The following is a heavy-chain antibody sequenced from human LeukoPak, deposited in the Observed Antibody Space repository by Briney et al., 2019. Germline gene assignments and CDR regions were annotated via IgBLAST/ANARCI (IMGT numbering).Heavy chain of an antibody. Sequence: PGGSLRLSCAASGFTFITYTMSWVRQAPGKGLEWVSSISSSSSDTYYTDSVKGRFTISRDNSKNTLYLQMNSLRAEDTAVYYCANHWGPFDYWGQGTLVTVSS. J-gene: IGHJ4*02. V-gene: IGHV3-21*01. CDR1: GFTFITYT. CDR3: ANHWGPFDY. D-gene: IGHD7-27*01. CDR2: ISSSSSDT.